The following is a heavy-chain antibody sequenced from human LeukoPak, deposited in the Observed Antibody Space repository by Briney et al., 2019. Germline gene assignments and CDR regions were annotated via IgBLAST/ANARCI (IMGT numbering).Heavy chain of an antibody. CDR3: ARDRKVNPYYDFWSGSYDAFDI. J-gene: IGHJ3*02. V-gene: IGHV3-23*01. D-gene: IGHD3-3*01. CDR2: ISGSGGST. CDR1: GFTFSSYA. Sequence: PGGSLRLSCAASGFTFSSYAMSWVRQAPGKGLEWVSAISGSGGSTYYADSVKGRFTISRDNAKNSLYLQMNSLRAEDTAVYYCARDRKVNPYYDFWSGSYDAFDIWGQGTMVTVSS.